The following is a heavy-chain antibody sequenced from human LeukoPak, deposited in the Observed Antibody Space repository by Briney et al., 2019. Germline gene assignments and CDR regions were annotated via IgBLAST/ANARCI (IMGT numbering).Heavy chain of an antibody. J-gene: IGHJ4*02. CDR3: ARLYCSTISCLCFDY. CDR1: GFTFSSYW. Sequence: GGSLRLSCAASGFTFSSYWMSWVRQAPGKGLEWEANIKQDGSEKYSVDSVKGRFTISRDNAKNSLYLQMNSLRGEDTAVYYCARLYCSTISCLCFDYWGQGTLVTVSS. CDR2: IKQDGSEK. D-gene: IGHD2-2*01. V-gene: IGHV3-7*01.